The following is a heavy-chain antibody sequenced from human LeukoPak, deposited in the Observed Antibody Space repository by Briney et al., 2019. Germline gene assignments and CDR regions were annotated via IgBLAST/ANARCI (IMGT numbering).Heavy chain of an antibody. V-gene: IGHV4-59*01. J-gene: IGHJ4*02. Sequence: SETPSLTCTVSGGSISSYYWSWIRQPPGKGLEWIGYIYYSGSTNYNPSLKSRVTISVDTSKNQFSLKLSSVTAADTAVYYCARRPLYYYGSGSYFYFDYWGQGTLVTVSS. D-gene: IGHD3-10*01. CDR1: GGSISSYY. CDR2: IYYSGST. CDR3: ARRPLYYYGSGSYFYFDY.